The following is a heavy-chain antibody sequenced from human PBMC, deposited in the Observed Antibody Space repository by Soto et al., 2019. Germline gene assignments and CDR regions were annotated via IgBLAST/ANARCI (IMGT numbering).Heavy chain of an antibody. V-gene: IGHV3-11*01. CDR3: ARAGYSSSWYEKAEYFQH. Sequence: GGSLRLSCAASGFTFSDYYMSWIRQAPGKGLEWVSYISSSGSTIYYADSVKGRFTISRDNAKNSLYLQMNSLRAEDTAVYYCARAGYSSSWYEKAEYFQHWGQGTLVTVSS. CDR2: ISSSGSTI. CDR1: GFTFSDYY. J-gene: IGHJ1*01. D-gene: IGHD6-13*01.